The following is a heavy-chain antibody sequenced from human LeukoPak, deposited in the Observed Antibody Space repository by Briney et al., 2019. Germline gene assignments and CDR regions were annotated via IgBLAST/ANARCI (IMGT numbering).Heavy chain of an antibody. Sequence: PGGSLRLSCAASGFTFSSYWMSWVRQAPGKGLEWVANIKQDGSEKYYVDSVKGRFTISRDNAKNSQYLQMNSLRAEDTAVYYCASVYYGYYFDYWGQGTLVTVSS. V-gene: IGHV3-7*01. D-gene: IGHD3-10*01. CDR3: ASVYYGYYFDY. J-gene: IGHJ4*02. CDR2: IKQDGSEK. CDR1: GFTFSSYW.